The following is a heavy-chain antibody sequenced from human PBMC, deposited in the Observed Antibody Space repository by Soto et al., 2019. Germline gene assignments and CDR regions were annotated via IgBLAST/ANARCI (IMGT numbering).Heavy chain of an antibody. D-gene: IGHD2-15*01. V-gene: IGHV3-23*01. CDR3: AKDLRFCSGGSCYSEWMMTLAFDI. Sequence: EVQLLESGGGLVQPGGSLRLSCAASGFTFSSYAMSWVRQAPGKGLEWVSAISGSGGSTYYADSVKGRFTISRDNSKNTLYLQMNSLRGEDTAVYYCAKDLRFCSGGSCYSEWMMTLAFDIWGQGTMVTVSS. CDR2: ISGSGGST. CDR1: GFTFSSYA. J-gene: IGHJ3*02.